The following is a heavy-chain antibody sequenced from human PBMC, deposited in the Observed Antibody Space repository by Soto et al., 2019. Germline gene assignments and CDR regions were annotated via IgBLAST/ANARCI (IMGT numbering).Heavy chain of an antibody. J-gene: IGHJ4*02. D-gene: IGHD3-22*01. CDR1: GYSFAGYW. CDR2: IDPSDSLT. Sequence: GESLKISCRGPGYSFAGYWITWVRQKPGKGLEWMGRIDPSDSLTYYSPSFRGHVTISVTKSITTVFLQWSSLRASDTAMYYCARQIYDSDTGPNFQYYFDSWGQGTPVTVSS. V-gene: IGHV5-10-1*01. CDR3: ARQIYDSDTGPNFQYYFDS.